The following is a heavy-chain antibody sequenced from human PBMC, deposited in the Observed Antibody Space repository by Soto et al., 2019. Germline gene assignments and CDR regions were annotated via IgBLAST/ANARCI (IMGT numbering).Heavy chain of an antibody. V-gene: IGHV3-9*03. CDR2: ISWNSGSI. D-gene: IGHD3-9*01. CDR3: ASGSYYDILTGGFDY. Sequence: GGSLRLSCAASGFTFDDYAMHWVRQAPGKGLEWVSGISWNSGSIGYADSVKGRFTISRDNAKNSLYLQMNSLRAEDMALYYCASGSYYDILTGGFDYWGQGTLVTVSS. CDR1: GFTFDDYA. J-gene: IGHJ4*02.